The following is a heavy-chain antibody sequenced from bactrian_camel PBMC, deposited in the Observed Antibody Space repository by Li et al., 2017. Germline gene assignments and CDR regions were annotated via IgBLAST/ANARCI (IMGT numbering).Heavy chain of an antibody. CDR2: IGADGSR. J-gene: IGHJ7*01. V-gene: IGHV3S55*01. CDR1: GSAYSRPGYNFDSYC. D-gene: IGHD7*01. Sequence: QVQLVESGGGSVQAGGSLRLSCEARGSAYSRPGYNFDSYCMGWFRQRPGKEREGVAIIGADGSRYADYVKGRFTISKDYTTNTLYLQMTSLKPEDTATYYCVADLAVSCGPTMDYWGRGTQVTVS.